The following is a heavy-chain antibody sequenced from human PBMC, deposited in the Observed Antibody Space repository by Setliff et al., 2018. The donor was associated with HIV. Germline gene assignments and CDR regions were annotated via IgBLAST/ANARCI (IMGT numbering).Heavy chain of an antibody. Sequence: ASVKVSCKASGYSFSSYGISWVRQAPGQGLEWMGWISAYNGNTNYAQKLQGRVIMTTDTSTSTAYMELRSLRSDDTAVYYCARDRQQWLVYFDYWGQGTLVTVSS. V-gene: IGHV1-18*01. CDR1: GYSFSSYG. J-gene: IGHJ4*02. CDR2: ISAYNGNT. D-gene: IGHD6-19*01. CDR3: ARDRQQWLVYFDY.